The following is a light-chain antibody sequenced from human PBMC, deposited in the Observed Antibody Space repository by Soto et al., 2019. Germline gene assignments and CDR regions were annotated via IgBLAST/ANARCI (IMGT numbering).Light chain of an antibody. Sequence: EVVMTQSPATPSVSPGERVTLSCRASESVHRNLAWYQQKPGQGPRLLIYYASTRATGVPDRFTGSGAGTEFTLTISSLQSEDFGVYHCQHYGNWPPTFGPGTKVEIK. J-gene: IGKJ3*01. CDR3: QHYGNWPPT. V-gene: IGKV3-15*01. CDR1: ESVHRN. CDR2: YAS.